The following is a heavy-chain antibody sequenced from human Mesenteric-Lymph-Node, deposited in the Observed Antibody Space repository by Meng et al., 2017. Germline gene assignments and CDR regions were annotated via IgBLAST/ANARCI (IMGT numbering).Heavy chain of an antibody. V-gene: IGHV4-39*01. Sequence: RESGPGLVKPSEPLSLTCTVSGGSISSSSYYWAWIRQPPGEGLEWIGSVVYSGTTYYTSSLKSRVSISVDTSKNQFSLKLSSVTAADTAVYHCARHHHSPTFDYWGQGTLVTVSS. CDR1: GGSISSSSYY. CDR3: ARHHHSPTFDY. CDR2: VVYSGTT. D-gene: IGHD1-14*01. J-gene: IGHJ4*02.